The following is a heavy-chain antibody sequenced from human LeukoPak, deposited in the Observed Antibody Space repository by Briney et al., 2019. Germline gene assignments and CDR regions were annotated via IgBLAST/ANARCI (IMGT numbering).Heavy chain of an antibody. D-gene: IGHD2-15*01. Sequence: SETLSLTCTVSGASISSGSYYWSWIRQPAGKGLEWIGRIYTSGSTTYNPSLKSRVTISVDTSKNQFSLKLSSVTAADTAVYYCARSCSGGSCYDYFGMDVWGQGTTVTVSS. V-gene: IGHV4-61*02. CDR2: IYTSGST. J-gene: IGHJ6*02. CDR3: ARSCSGGSCYDYFGMDV. CDR1: GASISSGSYY.